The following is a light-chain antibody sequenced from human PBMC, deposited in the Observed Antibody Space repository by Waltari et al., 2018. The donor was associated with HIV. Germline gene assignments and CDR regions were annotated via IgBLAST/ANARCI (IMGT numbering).Light chain of an antibody. Sequence: QAVLTQPSSLPASPGASASLTCTFGRVIKVPSYRTSSYQQQPGGPPQYLLRYKSDSDKQQGSGVSSRFSASKATSANAGILLIAGLQSEDEADYYCMIWHNSVWVFGGGTKLTVL. CDR2: YKSDSDK. CDR1: RVIKVPSYR. V-gene: IGLV5-45*02. J-gene: IGLJ3*02. CDR3: MIWHNSVWV.